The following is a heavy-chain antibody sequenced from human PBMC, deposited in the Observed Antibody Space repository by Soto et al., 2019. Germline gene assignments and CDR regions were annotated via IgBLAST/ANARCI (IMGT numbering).Heavy chain of an antibody. CDR1: GYTFTRYA. V-gene: IGHV1-3*01. CDR2: INAGNGNT. J-gene: IGHJ5*02. Sequence: ASVKVSCKASGYTFTRYAMHWVRQAPGQRLEWMGWINAGNGNTKYSQKFQGRVTITRDTSASTAYMELSSLRSEDTAVYYCARDRSYYYDSSGYYEAPWFDPWGQGTLVTVSS. D-gene: IGHD3-22*01. CDR3: ARDRSYYYDSSGYYEAPWFDP.